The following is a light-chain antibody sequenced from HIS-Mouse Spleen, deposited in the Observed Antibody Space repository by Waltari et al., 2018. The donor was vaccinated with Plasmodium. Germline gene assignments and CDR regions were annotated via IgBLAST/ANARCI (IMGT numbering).Light chain of an antibody. CDR1: VLAKKY. CDR3: YSAADNNLV. Sequence: SYELTQPSSVSVSPGQTARITCSGDVLAKKYARWFQQKPGQAPVLVIYKDSERPSGTPERLSGSSSGTTVTLTISGAQVEDEADYYCYSAADNNLVFGGGTKLTVL. V-gene: IGLV3-27*01. CDR2: KDS. J-gene: IGLJ3*02.